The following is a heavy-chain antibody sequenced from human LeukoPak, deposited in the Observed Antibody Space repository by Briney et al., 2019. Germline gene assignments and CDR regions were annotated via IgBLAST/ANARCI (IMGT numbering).Heavy chain of an antibody. D-gene: IGHD2-2*02. V-gene: IGHV4-59*01. CDR1: GGSISSYY. CDR2: IYYSGST. Sequence: SETLSLTCTVSGGSISSYYWSWLRQPPGKGLEWIGYIYYSGSTNYNPSLKSRVTISVDTSKNQFSLKLSSVTAADTAVYYCARDFPDIVVVPAAISLYYYYYMDVWGKGTTVTVSS. CDR3: ARDFPDIVVVPAAISLYYYYYMDV. J-gene: IGHJ6*03.